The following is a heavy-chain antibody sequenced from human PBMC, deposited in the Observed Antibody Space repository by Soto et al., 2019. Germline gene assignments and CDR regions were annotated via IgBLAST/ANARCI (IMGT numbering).Heavy chain of an antibody. CDR2: ISYDGSNK. J-gene: IGHJ6*02. D-gene: IGHD3-10*01. CDR1: GFTFSSYA. V-gene: IGHV3-30-3*01. CDR3: ASGSTMVREPEYYYYGMDV. Sequence: GGSLRLSCAASGFTFSSYAMHWVRQAPGKGLEWVAVISYDGSNKYYADSVKGRFTISRDNSKNTLYLQMNSLRAEDTAVYYCASGSTMVREPEYYYYGMDVWGQGTTVTVSS.